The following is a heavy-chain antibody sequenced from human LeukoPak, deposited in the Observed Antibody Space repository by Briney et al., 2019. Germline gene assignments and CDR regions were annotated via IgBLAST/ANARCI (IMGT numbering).Heavy chain of an antibody. CDR1: GFTFSSYG. CDR3: AKGGYYDSSGYSYLDY. Sequence: GGSLRLSCAASGFTFSSYGMHWVRQAPGKGLEWVAVISYDGSNKYYADSVKGRFTISRDNSKNTLYLQMNSLRAEDTAVYYCAKGGYYDSSGYSYLDYRGQGTLVTVSS. D-gene: IGHD3-22*01. V-gene: IGHV3-30*18. J-gene: IGHJ4*02. CDR2: ISYDGSNK.